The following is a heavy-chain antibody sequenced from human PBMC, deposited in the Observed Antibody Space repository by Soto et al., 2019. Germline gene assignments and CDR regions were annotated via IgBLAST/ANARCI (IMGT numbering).Heavy chain of an antibody. CDR2: IYYSGST. D-gene: IGHD2-15*01. CDR3: ARHDSGGSYYYYYYMDV. CDR1: GGSISSYY. Sequence: PSVTLSLTCTVSGGSISSYYWSWIRQPPGKGLEWIGYIYYSGSTNYNPSLKSRVTISVDTSKNQFSLKLSSVTAADTAVYYCARHDSGGSYYYYYYMDVWGKGTTVTVSS. J-gene: IGHJ6*03. V-gene: IGHV4-59*08.